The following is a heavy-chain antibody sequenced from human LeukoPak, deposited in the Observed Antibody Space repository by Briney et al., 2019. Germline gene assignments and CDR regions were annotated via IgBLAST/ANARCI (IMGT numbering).Heavy chain of an antibody. CDR1: GFTFSSYG. J-gene: IGHJ4*02. CDR2: IWYDGSNK. CDR3: ARDMRQWLAIDY. D-gene: IGHD6-19*01. V-gene: IGHV3-33*01. Sequence: GGSLRLSCAASGFTFSSYGMHWVRQAPGKGLEWVAVIWYDGSNKYYADSGKGRFTISRDNYKNTLYLQMHSLRAEDTAVYYCARDMRQWLAIDYGRRGPLVTVP.